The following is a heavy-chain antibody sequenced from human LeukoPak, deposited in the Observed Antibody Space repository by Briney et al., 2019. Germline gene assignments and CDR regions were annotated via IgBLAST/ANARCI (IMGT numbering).Heavy chain of an antibody. Sequence: GGSLRLSCAASGFTFSSYSMNWVRQAPGKGLEWVSYISSSSSTIYYADSVKGRFTISRDNAKNSLYLQMNSLRAEDTAVYYCARCLLPYDYGDYHPFGYWGQGTLVTVSS. CDR3: ARCLLPYDYGDYHPFGY. J-gene: IGHJ4*02. CDR2: ISSSSSTI. CDR1: GFTFSSYS. D-gene: IGHD4-17*01. V-gene: IGHV3-48*01.